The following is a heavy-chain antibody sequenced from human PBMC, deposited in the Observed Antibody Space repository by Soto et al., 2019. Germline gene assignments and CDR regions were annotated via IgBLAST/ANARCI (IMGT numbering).Heavy chain of an antibody. CDR1: GYSISSGYQ. V-gene: IGHV4-38-2*02. D-gene: IGHD3-10*01. J-gene: IGHJ4*02. CDR2: IYHSGTT. CDR3: ARDFFGNHYFDY. Sequence: SETLSLTCDVSGYSISSGYQWGWIRQPPGKGLEWIGNIYHSGTTSYNPSLKSRVTVSVDTSKNQISLNLTSVTAADTVIYYCARDFFGNHYFDYWGQGILVTVSS.